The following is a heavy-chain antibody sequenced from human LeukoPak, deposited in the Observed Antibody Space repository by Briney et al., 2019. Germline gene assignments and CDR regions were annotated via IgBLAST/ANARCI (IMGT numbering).Heavy chain of an antibody. Sequence: GGSLRLSCAASGFTFSSYSMTWVRQAPGKGLEWVSSISSSSSSIYYADSVKGRFTISRDNAKNSLYLQMSSLRDEDTAVYYCASCSGGSCLLKWFDPWGQGTLVTVSS. D-gene: IGHD2-15*01. CDR2: ISSSSSSI. CDR1: GFTFSSYS. J-gene: IGHJ5*02. CDR3: ASCSGGSCLLKWFDP. V-gene: IGHV3-21*01.